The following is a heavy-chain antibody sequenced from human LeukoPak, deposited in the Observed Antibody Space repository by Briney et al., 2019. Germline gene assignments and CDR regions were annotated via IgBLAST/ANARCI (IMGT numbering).Heavy chain of an antibody. Sequence: GGSLRLSCAASGFTFSTYWMSWVRQAPGKGLEWVANIKEDGSEKYYVDSVKGRFTISRDNAKNSLYLQMNSLRAEDTAIYFCARAGVAGYSDYWGQGTLVTVSS. D-gene: IGHD6-19*01. CDR3: ARAGVAGYSDY. CDR1: GFTFSTYW. V-gene: IGHV3-7*01. J-gene: IGHJ4*02. CDR2: IKEDGSEK.